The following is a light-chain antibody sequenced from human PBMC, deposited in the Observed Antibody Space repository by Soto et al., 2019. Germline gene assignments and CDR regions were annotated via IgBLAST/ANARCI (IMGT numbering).Light chain of an antibody. J-gene: IGKJ5*01. CDR2: GAS. Sequence: EIIFTHSPDTLSFSPVERATLSGRASQTVSSNYLAWCQQRPGQAPRLLIYGASTRAAGIPDRFSGSGSGTDFTLTITRLEPEDSAVYFCQQYTGPPTTFGQGTRLENK. CDR1: QTVSSNY. CDR3: QQYTGPPTT. V-gene: IGKV3-20*01.